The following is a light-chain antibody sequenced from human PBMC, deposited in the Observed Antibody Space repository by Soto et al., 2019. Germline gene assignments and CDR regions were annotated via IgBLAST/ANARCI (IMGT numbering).Light chain of an antibody. CDR3: ATWDDSLNAAV. V-gene: IGLV1-40*01. CDR2: GR. Sequence: QSVLTQPPSVSGAPGQRVTISCTGSSSNIGAGYDVQWYQQFPGTAPKLLLYGRNRPSGVPDRFSGSKSGTSASLAISGLQSEDEADYYCATWDDSLNAAVFGGGTKLTVL. CDR1: SSNIGAGYD. J-gene: IGLJ7*01.